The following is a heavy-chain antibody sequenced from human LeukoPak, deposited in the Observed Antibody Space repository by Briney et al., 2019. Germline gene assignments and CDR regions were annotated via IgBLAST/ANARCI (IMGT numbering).Heavy chain of an antibody. J-gene: IGHJ6*02. CDR1: GFALSSHW. V-gene: IGHV3-7*03. CDR3: ARNNGMDV. CDR2: VNRDGSET. Sequence: GGSLRLSCAASGFALSSHWMTWVRQVPGRGPEWVANVNRDGSETYYLDSVKGRFTISKDNAKNSLYLQMNSLRAEDTALYHCARNNGMDVWGQGTTVIVTS.